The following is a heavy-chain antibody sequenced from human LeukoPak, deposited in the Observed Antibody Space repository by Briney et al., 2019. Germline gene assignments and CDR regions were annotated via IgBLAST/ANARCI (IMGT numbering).Heavy chain of an antibody. CDR1: GYTFTSYG. D-gene: IGHD4-17*01. CDR2: ISAYNGNT. CDR3: ARERNYGEGGYYFDY. Sequence: GASVKVSCKASGYTFTSYGISWVRQAPGQGLEWMGWISAYNGNTNYAQKLQGRVTMTTDTSTSTAYMELRSLRSEDTAVYYCARERNYGEGGYYFDYWGQGTLVTVSS. V-gene: IGHV1-18*01. J-gene: IGHJ4*02.